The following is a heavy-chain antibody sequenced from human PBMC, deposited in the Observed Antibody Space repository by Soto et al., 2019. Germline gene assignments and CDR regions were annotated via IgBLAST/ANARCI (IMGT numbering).Heavy chain of an antibody. CDR2: INADNGDT. Sequence: ASVQVSCKASGYTFTGYYMHWVRQAPGQGLEWMGWINADNGDTNYAQDLQGRVTMTADRSTSTAYMELWSLRSDDTAVYYCARGNSYGSYWYFDLWGRGTLVTVSS. J-gene: IGHJ2*01. D-gene: IGHD5-18*01. V-gene: IGHV1-18*04. CDR1: GYTFTGYY. CDR3: ARGNSYGSYWYFDL.